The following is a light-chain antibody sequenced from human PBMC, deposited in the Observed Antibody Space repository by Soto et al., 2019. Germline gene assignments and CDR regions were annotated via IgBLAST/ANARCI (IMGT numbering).Light chain of an antibody. Sequence: QSALTQPASVSGSPGQSITISCTGTSSDVGGYNYVSWYQQHPGKAPKLMICDVSNRPSGVSNRFSGSKSGNTASLTISGLQAEDEADYYCSSYTSSSICVFGTGTKVTVL. CDR2: DVS. CDR3: SSYTSSSICV. J-gene: IGLJ1*01. CDR1: SSDVGGYNY. V-gene: IGLV2-14*01.